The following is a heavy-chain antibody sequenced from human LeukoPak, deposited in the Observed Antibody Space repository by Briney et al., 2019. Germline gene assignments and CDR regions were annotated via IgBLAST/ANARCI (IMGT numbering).Heavy chain of an antibody. V-gene: IGHV3-21*01. Sequence: GGSLRLSCAASGFTVSRYNMNWVRPAPGKGLEWVSSITSSSSYIYYADSLKGRFTISRDNAKNLLYLQMNSLRVEDTAVYYCARTPSSEQQLFFDYWGQGTLVTVSS. CDR2: ITSSSSYI. CDR1: GFTVSRYN. J-gene: IGHJ4*02. CDR3: ARTPSSEQQLFFDY. D-gene: IGHD6-13*01.